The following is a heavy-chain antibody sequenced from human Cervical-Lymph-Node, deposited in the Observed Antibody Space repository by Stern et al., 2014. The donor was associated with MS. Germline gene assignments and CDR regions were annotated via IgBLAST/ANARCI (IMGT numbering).Heavy chain of an antibody. J-gene: IGHJ6*02. CDR3: ARDRHYHGSGSFPLYGMDV. V-gene: IGHV1-2*02. CDR2: LNPNSGGP. Sequence: VQLVASGAEVKKPGASVKVSCKAFGYSFTGYYIHWGRQAPGKGLGWLAWLNPNSGGPKNAQKFQGRVTMTRDTSNSTAYLELSRLRSDYTAVYYCARDRHYHGSGSFPLYGMDVWGQGATVTVSS. D-gene: IGHD3-10*01. CDR1: GYSFTGYY.